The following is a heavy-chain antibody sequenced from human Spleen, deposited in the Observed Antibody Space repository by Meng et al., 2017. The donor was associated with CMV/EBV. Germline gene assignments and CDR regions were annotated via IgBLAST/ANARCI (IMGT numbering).Heavy chain of an antibody. Sequence: GESLKISCAASGFTFSSYAMSWVRQAPGKGLEWVAVISYEGSYKYYADSVKGRFTISRDNSKNTLYLQMDSLRAEDTAVYYCASRPIAVADYYFDYWGQGTLVTVSS. CDR3: ASRPIAVADYYFDY. CDR1: GFTFSSYA. CDR2: ISYEGSYK. D-gene: IGHD6-19*01. V-gene: IGHV3-30*01. J-gene: IGHJ4*02.